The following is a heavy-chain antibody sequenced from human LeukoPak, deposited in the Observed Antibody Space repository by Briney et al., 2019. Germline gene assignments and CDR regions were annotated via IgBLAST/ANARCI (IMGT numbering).Heavy chain of an antibody. V-gene: IGHV3-21*01. Sequence: PGGSLRLSCAASGFTFSSYAMSWVRQAPGKGLEWVSSISSSSSYIYYADSVKGRFTISRDNAKNSLYLQMNSLRAEDTAVYYCARDDGTLPYYYMDVWGKGTTVTVSS. CDR1: GFTFSSYA. CDR2: ISSSSSYI. CDR3: ARDDGTLPYYYMDV. J-gene: IGHJ6*03.